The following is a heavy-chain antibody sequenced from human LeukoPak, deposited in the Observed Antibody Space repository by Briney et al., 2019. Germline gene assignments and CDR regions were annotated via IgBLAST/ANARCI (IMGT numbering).Heavy chain of an antibody. CDR2: FDPEVGET. V-gene: IGHV1-24*01. D-gene: IGHD3-3*01. CDR1: GYTPTELS. Sequence: ASLNVSCKVSGYTPTELSMQCVRHAPGKGLEWMVGFDPEVGETTYTQKLQGRVTMTEDTSTDTAYMELSSLRSEDTAVYYCATHITIFGVVHYYFDYWGQGTLVTVSS. J-gene: IGHJ4*02. CDR3: ATHITIFGVVHYYFDY.